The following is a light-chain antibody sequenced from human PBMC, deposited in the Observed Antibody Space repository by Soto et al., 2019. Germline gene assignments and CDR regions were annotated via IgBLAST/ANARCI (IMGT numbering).Light chain of an antibody. CDR1: SSNIGTNT. V-gene: IGLV1-44*01. CDR2: SDI. J-gene: IGLJ2*01. CDR3: AAWDDRLVV. Sequence: QLVLTQPPSASGTPGQRVTISCSGSSSNIGTNTVIWYQQLPGAAHKLLIYSDIQRSSGVPDRFAGSKSGTSASLAISGLQSEYEADYYCAAWDDRLVVFGGGTKLTVL.